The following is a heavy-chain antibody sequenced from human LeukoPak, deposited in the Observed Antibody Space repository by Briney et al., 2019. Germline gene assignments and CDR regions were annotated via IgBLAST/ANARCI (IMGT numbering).Heavy chain of an antibody. CDR2: ISSSSYI. CDR3: ARVGYSGYDLIY. CDR1: GFTFSSYS. J-gene: IGHJ4*02. Sequence: GGSLRLSCAASGFTFSSYSMNWVRQAPGKGLEWVSSISSSSYIYYADSVKGRFTISRDNAKNSLYLQMNSLRAEDTAVYYCARVGYSGYDLIYWGQGTLVTVSS. V-gene: IGHV3-21*01. D-gene: IGHD5-12*01.